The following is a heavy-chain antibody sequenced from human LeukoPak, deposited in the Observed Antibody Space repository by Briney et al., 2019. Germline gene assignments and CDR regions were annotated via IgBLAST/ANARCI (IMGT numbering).Heavy chain of an antibody. D-gene: IGHD6-13*01. J-gene: IGHJ4*02. V-gene: IGHV3-11*06. CDR3: ARGRDVAAAPFAY. CDR2: ISSSSSYT. CDR1: GFTFSDYY. Sequence: GGSLRLSCAASGFTFSDYYMSWIRQAPGKGLEWVSYISSSSSYTNYADSVKGRFTISRDNAKSSLNLQMISLRAEDTAVYYCARGRDVAAAPFAYWGQGTLVTVSS.